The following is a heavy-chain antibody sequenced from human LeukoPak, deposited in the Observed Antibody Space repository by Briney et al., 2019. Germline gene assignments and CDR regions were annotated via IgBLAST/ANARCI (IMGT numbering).Heavy chain of an antibody. Sequence: AGGSLRLSCAASGFTFSSNSMNWVRQAPGKGLEWVSYISSTGGTIYYADSMKGRFTISRDNAKNSLYLQMNSLRAEDMALNYCAKDISKYGHNAFDIWGQGTMVTVSS. J-gene: IGHJ3*02. CDR3: AKDISKYGHNAFDI. CDR1: GFTFSSNS. V-gene: IGHV3-48*04. CDR2: ISSTGGTI. D-gene: IGHD4-17*01.